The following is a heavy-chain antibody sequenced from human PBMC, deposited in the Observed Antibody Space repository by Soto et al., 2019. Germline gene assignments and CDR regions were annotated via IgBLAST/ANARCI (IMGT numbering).Heavy chain of an antibody. CDR1: GFTFSSYA. J-gene: IGHJ4*02. Sequence: QVQLVESGGGVVQPGRSLRLSCAASGFTFSSYAMNWVRQVPGKGLEWVALISYDGSNKYYADSVKGRFTISRDSSKNTLYLQMNSLRDADTAFYYCGRCSSTSCHLGSDYWGQGTLVTVSS. CDR2: ISYDGSNK. D-gene: IGHD2-2*01. V-gene: IGHV3-30-3*01. CDR3: GRCSSTSCHLGSDY.